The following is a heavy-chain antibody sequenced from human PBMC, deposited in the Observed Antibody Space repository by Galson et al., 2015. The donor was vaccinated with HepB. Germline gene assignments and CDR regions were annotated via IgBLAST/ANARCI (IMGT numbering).Heavy chain of an antibody. CDR1: GFTFSSYG. CDR3: AREAIFGVVILYGRDV. V-gene: IGHV3-33*01. Sequence: SLRLSCAASGFTFSSYGMHWVRQAPGKGLEWVAVIWYDGSNKYYADSVKGRFTISRDNSKNTLYLQMNSLRAEDTAVYYCAREAIFGVVILYGRDVWGQGTTVTVSS. D-gene: IGHD3-3*01. J-gene: IGHJ6*02. CDR2: IWYDGSNK.